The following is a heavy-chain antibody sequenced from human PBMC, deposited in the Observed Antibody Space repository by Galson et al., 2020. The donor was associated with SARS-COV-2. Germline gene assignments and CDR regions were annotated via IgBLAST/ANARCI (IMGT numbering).Heavy chain of an antibody. V-gene: IGHV3-74*01. D-gene: IGHD7-27*01. Sequence: GGSLRLSCAASGFTFSSYWMHWVRQAPGKGLGWVSRSYSEGSSTSYADSVKGRFTISGDNAKNTLYLQMNSLRAEDTAVYYCARGDMGNDYFDYWGQGTLVTVSS. CDR3: ARGDMGNDYFDY. J-gene: IGHJ4*02. CDR2: SYSEGSST. CDR1: GFTFSSYW.